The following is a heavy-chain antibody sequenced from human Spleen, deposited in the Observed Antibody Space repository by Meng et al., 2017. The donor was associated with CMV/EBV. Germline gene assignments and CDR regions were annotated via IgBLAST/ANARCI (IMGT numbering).Heavy chain of an antibody. CDR3: ARGGSNWNYYDCFEH. Sequence: AAVKVSCKTSVYTFTGYYIHWVRQAPGQGPEWMGWITPNSGGTHYAQKFQGRVTMTGDKSISTAYMEMSGLTSDDTAAYYCARGGSNWNYYDCFEHWGQGTLVTVSS. CDR1: VYTFTGYY. D-gene: IGHD1-7*01. V-gene: IGHV1-2*02. J-gene: IGHJ4*02. CDR2: ITPNSGGT.